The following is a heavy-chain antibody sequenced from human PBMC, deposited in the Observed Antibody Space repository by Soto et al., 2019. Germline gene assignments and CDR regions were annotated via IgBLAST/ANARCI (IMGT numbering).Heavy chain of an antibody. CDR2: VSYDRSTK. CDR3: VKGERRRHSSIFDY. J-gene: IGHJ4*01. CDR1: GFSFSTSG. Sequence: RGSLRLSCVASGFSFSTSGMHWVRQAPGKGLEWVAVVSYDRSTKFYADSVKGRFTISSDDSKNTLYLQMDSLRVEDSAVYYCVKGERRRHSSIFDYWGDGPRVTVFS. V-gene: IGHV3-30*18. D-gene: IGHD3-16*01.